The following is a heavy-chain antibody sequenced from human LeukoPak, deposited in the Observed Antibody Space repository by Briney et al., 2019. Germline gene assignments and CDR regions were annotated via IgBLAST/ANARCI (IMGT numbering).Heavy chain of an antibody. J-gene: IGHJ6*02. CDR2: ISSSSSYI. D-gene: IGHD1-26*01. Sequence: GGSLRLSCAASGFTFSSYSMNWVRQAPGKGLEWVSSISSSSSYIYYADSVKGRFTISRDNAKNSLYLQMNSLRAEDTAVYYCASAYSGSYYYYGMDVWGQGTTVTVSS. CDR1: GFTFSSYS. CDR3: ASAYSGSYYYYGMDV. V-gene: IGHV3-21*01.